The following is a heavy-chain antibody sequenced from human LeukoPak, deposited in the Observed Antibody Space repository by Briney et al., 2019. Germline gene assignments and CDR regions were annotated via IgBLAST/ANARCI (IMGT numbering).Heavy chain of an antibody. CDR2: INPNSGGT. CDR1: GYTFTGYY. V-gene: IGHV1-2*02. Sequence: ASVKVSCKASGYTFTGYYTHWVRQAPGQGLEWMGWINPNSGGTNYAQKFQGRVTITRDTSISTAYMELSRLRSDDTAVYYCARDRGDGLYYYMDVWGKGTTVTVSS. J-gene: IGHJ6*03. CDR3: ARDRGDGLYYYMDV. D-gene: IGHD3-10*01.